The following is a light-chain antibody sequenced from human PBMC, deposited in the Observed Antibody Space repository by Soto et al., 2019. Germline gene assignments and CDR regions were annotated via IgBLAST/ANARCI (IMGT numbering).Light chain of an antibody. Sequence: QSVLTQPASVSGSPGQSLTISCTGTSSDVGGYNYVSWYQQHPGKAPKLMIYEVSNRPSGVSNRFSGSKSGNTASLTISGLQAEDEADYYGSSYTGSSTGLFGGGTKLTGL. CDR3: SSYTGSSTGL. CDR1: SSDVGGYNY. V-gene: IGLV2-14*01. J-gene: IGLJ3*02. CDR2: EVS.